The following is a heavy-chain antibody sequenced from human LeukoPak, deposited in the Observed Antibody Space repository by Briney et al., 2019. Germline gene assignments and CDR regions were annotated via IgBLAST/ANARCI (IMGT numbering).Heavy chain of an antibody. CDR1: GFTFSSYG. Sequence: GGSLRLSCAASGFTFSSYGMHWVRQAPGKGLEWVAVIWYDGSNKYYADSMKGRFTISRDNSKNTLYLQMNSLRAEDTAVYYCAKDLYYDSSGPFDYWGQGTLVTVSS. CDR3: AKDLYYDSSGPFDY. D-gene: IGHD3-22*01. CDR2: IWYDGSNK. J-gene: IGHJ4*02. V-gene: IGHV3-33*06.